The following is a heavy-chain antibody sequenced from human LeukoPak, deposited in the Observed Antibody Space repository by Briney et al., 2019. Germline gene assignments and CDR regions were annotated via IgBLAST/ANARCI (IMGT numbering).Heavy chain of an antibody. CDR2: ISSSSSYI. CDR1: GFTFSSYA. J-gene: IGHJ3*02. CDR3: ARSRGSGYYLTDAFDI. V-gene: IGHV3-21*01. Sequence: GGSLRLSCAASGFTFSSYAMSWVRQAPGKGLEWVSSISSSSSYIYYADSVKGRFTISRDNAKKSLYLQMNSLRAEDTAVYYCARSRGSGYYLTDAFDIWGQGTMVTVSS. D-gene: IGHD3-22*01.